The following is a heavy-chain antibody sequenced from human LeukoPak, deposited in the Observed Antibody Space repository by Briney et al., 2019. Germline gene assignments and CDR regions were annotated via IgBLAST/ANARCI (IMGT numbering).Heavy chain of an antibody. CDR3: AKDHRGTYYYDSSGFVADY. CDR1: GFTFSSYA. Sequence: PGRSLRLSCAASGFTFSSYAMHWVRQAPGKGLEWVAVISYDGSNKYYADSVKGRFTISRDNSKNTLYLQMNSLRAEDTAVYYCAKDHRGTYYYDSSGFVADYWGQGTLVTVSS. J-gene: IGHJ4*02. CDR2: ISYDGSNK. D-gene: IGHD3-22*01. V-gene: IGHV3-30-3*01.